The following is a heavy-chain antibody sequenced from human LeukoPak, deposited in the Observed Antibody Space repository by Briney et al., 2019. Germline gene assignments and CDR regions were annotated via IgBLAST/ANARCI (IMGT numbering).Heavy chain of an antibody. D-gene: IGHD3-3*01. V-gene: IGHV4-59*01. CDR1: GGCISSYY. CDR3: ARDGSYYDFWSGPLFV. Sequence: SETLSLTCTVSGGCISSYYWSWIRQPPGKGLEWIGYIYYSGSTNYNPSLKSRVTISVDTSKNQFSLKLSSVTAADTAVYYCARDGSYYDFWSGPLFVWGQGTTVTVSS. CDR2: IYYSGST. J-gene: IGHJ6*02.